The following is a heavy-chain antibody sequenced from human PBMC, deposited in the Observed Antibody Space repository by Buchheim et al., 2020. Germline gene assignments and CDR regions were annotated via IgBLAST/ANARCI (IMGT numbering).Heavy chain of an antibody. CDR3: ARGWLTYYYDSSGYYPFDY. Sequence: QVQLQQWGAGLLKPSETLSLTCAVYGGSFSGYYWSWIRQPPGKGLGWIGEINHSGSTNYNPSLKSRVTLSLDTSKNHFSLKLSSVTAADTAVYYCARGWLTYYYDSSGYYPFDYWGQGTL. D-gene: IGHD3-22*01. V-gene: IGHV4-34*01. CDR1: GGSFSGYY. J-gene: IGHJ4*02. CDR2: INHSGST.